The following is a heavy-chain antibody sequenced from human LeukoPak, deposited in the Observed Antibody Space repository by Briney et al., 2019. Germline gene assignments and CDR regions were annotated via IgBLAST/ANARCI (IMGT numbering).Heavy chain of an antibody. D-gene: IGHD3-10*01. V-gene: IGHV1-18*01. CDR1: GYTFTSYG. Sequence: ASVKVSCKASGYTFTSYGISWVRQAPGQGLEWMGWISAYNGNTNYAQKLQGRATMTTDTSTSTAYMELRSLRSDDTAVYYCAREGMVRGVRIPYFDYWGQGTLVTVSS. CDR2: ISAYNGNT. J-gene: IGHJ4*02. CDR3: AREGMVRGVRIPYFDY.